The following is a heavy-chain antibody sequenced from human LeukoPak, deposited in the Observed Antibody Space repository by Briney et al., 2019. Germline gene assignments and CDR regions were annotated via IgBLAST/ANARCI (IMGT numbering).Heavy chain of an antibody. D-gene: IGHD1-26*01. Sequence: GGSLRLSCAASGFTFSTYTMNWVRQAPGTGLEWVSSISSSSSYIYYADSVKGRFTISRDNAKNSLYLQMNSLRDEDTAVYYCASISGSYGYWGQGTLVTVSS. CDR1: GFTFSTYT. J-gene: IGHJ4*02. CDR3: ASISGSYGY. CDR2: ISSSSSYI. V-gene: IGHV3-21*01.